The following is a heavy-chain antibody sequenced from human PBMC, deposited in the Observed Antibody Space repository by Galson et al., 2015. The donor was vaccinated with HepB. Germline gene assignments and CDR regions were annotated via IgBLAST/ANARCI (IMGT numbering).Heavy chain of an antibody. V-gene: IGHV3-53*05. CDR2: IYSGGST. J-gene: IGHJ6*02. CDR1: GFTVSSNY. Sequence: SLRLSCAASGFTVSSNYMSWVRQAPGKGLEWVSVIYSGGSTYYADSVKGRFTISRDNSKNTLYLQMNSLRAEDTAVYYCARDGQGYSSSLFYYGMDVWGQGTTVTVSS. CDR3: ARDGQGYSSSLFYYGMDV. D-gene: IGHD6-13*01.